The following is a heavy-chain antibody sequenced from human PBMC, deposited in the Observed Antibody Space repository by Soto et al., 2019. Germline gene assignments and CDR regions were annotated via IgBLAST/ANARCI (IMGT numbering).Heavy chain of an antibody. CDR3: ATVATHSYAWVDP. D-gene: IGHD5-12*01. Sequence: EVQLVESGGGLVQPGGSLRLSCVASGFTFTNNWMHWVRQAPGKGLVWVSRINSDGSRTNYADSVKGRFTISRDNVRNTVYLQTNSLRAEARALYCCATVATHSYAWVDPWGQGTLVTVSS. CDR1: GFTFTNNW. CDR2: INSDGSRT. J-gene: IGHJ5*02. V-gene: IGHV3-74*01.